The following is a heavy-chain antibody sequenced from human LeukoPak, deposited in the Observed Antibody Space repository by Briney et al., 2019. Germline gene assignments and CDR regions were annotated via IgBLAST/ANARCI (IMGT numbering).Heavy chain of an antibody. D-gene: IGHD2-21*01. CDR1: GFTFSPYG. Sequence: GGSLRLSCAASGFTFSPYGMNWVRQAPGKGLEWVTYISSSSSTIYYADSVKGRFTISRDNARNSLYLQMNNLRDEDTAVYYCAWEGLWVGPDSGKTRHPYWEIWGQGTMVTVSS. CDR2: ISSSSSTI. J-gene: IGHJ3*02. CDR3: AWEGLWVGPDSGKTRHPYWEI. V-gene: IGHV3-48*02.